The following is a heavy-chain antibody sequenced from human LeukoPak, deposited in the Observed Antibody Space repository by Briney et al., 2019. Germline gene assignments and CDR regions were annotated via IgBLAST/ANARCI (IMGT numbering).Heavy chain of an antibody. V-gene: IGHV4-59*01. CDR2: IYYSGST. Sequence: SETLSLTCTVSGVSISSYYWSWVRQPPGKGLEWVGYIYYSGSTNYNPSLKMRVTISVDTSKNQFSLKLSSVTAADTAVYYCASYSSSWYPSYYYMDVWGKGTTVTVSS. CDR3: ASYSSSWYPSYYYMDV. J-gene: IGHJ6*03. CDR1: GVSISSYY. D-gene: IGHD6-13*01.